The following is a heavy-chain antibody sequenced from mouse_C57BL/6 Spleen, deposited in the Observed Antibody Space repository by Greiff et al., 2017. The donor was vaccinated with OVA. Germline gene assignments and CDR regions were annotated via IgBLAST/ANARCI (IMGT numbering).Heavy chain of an antibody. Sequence: QVQLQHPGAELVKPGASVKLSCKASGYTFTSYWMHWVKQRPGQGLEWIGMIHPNSGSTNYNEKFKSKATLTVDKSSSTAYMQLSSLTSEDSAVYYCARDTRYYSMDYWGQGTSVTVSS. CDR1: GYTFTSYW. J-gene: IGHJ4*01. CDR2: IHPNSGST. V-gene: IGHV1-64*01. CDR3: ARDTRYYSMDY.